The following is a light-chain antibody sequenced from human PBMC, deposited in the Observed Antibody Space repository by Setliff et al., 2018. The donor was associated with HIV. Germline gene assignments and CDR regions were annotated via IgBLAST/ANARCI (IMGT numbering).Light chain of an antibody. V-gene: IGLV2-14*03. Sequence: QSALTQPASVSGSPGQSITISCTGTSSDVGGYNYVSWYQQHPGKAPKLMIYDVSDRPSGVSNRFSGSKSDNTASLTISGLQAEDEGDYYCSSYGGCRTFGVFGTGTKVTVL. CDR1: SSDVGGYNY. CDR2: DVS. CDR3: SSYGGCRTFGV. J-gene: IGLJ1*01.